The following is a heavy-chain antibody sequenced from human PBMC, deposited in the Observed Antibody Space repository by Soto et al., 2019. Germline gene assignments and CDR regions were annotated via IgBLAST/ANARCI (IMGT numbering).Heavy chain of an antibody. CDR3: AIEDLYARSQDNTFDI. CDR2: MNPNSGNI. J-gene: IGHJ3*02. Sequence: QVQLVQSGAEVKRSGASVRISCKASGYTFNRHDINWVRQATGQGPEWIGWMNPNSGNIGYAQKFQGRVSLTRDSSITTAYMDLGSLTPEDTAIYYCAIEDLYARSQDNTFDIWGQGTMV. D-gene: IGHD2-2*01. V-gene: IGHV1-8*01. CDR1: GYTFNRHD.